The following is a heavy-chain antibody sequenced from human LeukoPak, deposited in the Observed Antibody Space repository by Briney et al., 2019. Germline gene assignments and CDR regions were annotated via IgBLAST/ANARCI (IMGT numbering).Heavy chain of an antibody. V-gene: IGHV3-23*01. Sequence: GGSLRLSCAASGVTLSTYAMSWARQAPGKGLEWVSGISSSGSGDNTYYADSVKGRFTISRDSSKNTLFLHMNTLRAEDTAIYYCAKERTVGASYWYFDLWGRGTLVTVSS. CDR1: GVTLSTYA. J-gene: IGHJ2*01. D-gene: IGHD1-26*01. CDR3: AKERTVGASYWYFDL. CDR2: ISSSGSGDNT.